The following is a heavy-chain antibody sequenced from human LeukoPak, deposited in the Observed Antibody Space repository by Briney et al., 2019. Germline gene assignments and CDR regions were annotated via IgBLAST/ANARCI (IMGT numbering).Heavy chain of an antibody. CDR2: INPNSGGT. CDR1: GYVFTSYG. J-gene: IGHJ5*02. D-gene: IGHD4-17*01. V-gene: IGHV1-2*02. Sequence: GASVKISCKASGYVFTSYGLAWLRQAPGQGLEWMGWINPNSGGTNYAQKFLGRVTMTRDTSISTAYMELSRLRSDDTAVYYCASLYGDYVASDPWGQGTLVTVSS. CDR3: ASLYGDYVASDP.